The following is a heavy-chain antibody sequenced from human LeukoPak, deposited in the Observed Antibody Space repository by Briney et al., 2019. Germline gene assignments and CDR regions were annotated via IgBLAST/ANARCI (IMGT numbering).Heavy chain of an antibody. D-gene: IGHD5-18*01. V-gene: IGHV4-34*01. CDR1: GGSFSGYY. CDR3: ARLGYSYGYGS. J-gene: IGHJ5*02. Sequence: SETLSLTCAVYGGSFSGYYWSWIRQPPGKGLEWIGEINHSGSTNYNPSLKSRVTISVDTSKNQFSLKLSSVTAADTAVYYCARLGYSYGYGSWGQGTLVTVSS. CDR2: INHSGST.